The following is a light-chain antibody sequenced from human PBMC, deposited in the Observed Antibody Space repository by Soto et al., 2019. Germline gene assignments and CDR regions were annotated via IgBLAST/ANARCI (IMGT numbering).Light chain of an antibody. Sequence: SAGDGASLSCRASQSVSNNYLAWYQQKPGQAPRLLIYGASNRATGIPDRFSGSGSGTDFTLSISRLEPEDFAVYYCQQYGSSGTFGQGTKVDIK. CDR1: QSVSNNY. V-gene: IGKV3-20*01. CDR3: QQYGSSGT. CDR2: GAS. J-gene: IGKJ1*01.